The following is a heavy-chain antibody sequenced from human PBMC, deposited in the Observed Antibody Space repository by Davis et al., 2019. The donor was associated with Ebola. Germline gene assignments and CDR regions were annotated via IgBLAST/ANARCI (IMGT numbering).Heavy chain of an antibody. CDR1: GYTFTSYY. CDR3: ARDPYSSRRTFDY. V-gene: IGHV1-2*06. Sequence: AASVKVSCKASGYTFTSYYMHWVRQAPGQGLEWMGRINPNSGGTNYAQKFQGRVTMTRDTSISTAYMELSRLRSDDTAVYYCARDPYSSRRTFDYWGQGTLVTVSS. CDR2: INPNSGGT. D-gene: IGHD6-13*01. J-gene: IGHJ4*02.